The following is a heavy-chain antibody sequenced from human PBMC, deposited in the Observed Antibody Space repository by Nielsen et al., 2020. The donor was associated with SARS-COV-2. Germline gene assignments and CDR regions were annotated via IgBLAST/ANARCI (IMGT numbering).Heavy chain of an antibody. V-gene: IGHV3-48*01. D-gene: IGHD3-22*01. CDR2: ISPRSTST. CDR3: ARGGYYDRSASAINYYGMDV. J-gene: IGHJ6*02. Sequence: VRQAPGKGLEWLSHISPRSTSTYYADSVKGRFTISRDNSKSTLYLELGSLRAEDTALYYCARGGYYDRSASAINYYGMDVWGQGTTVTVSS.